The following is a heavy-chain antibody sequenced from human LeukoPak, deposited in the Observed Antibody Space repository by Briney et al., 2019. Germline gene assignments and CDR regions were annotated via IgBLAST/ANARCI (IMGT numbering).Heavy chain of an antibody. D-gene: IGHD5-18*01. CDR3: ARSIGYVES. Sequence: RGSLRLSCAASGFTFSTSWMHWVRQASGKGLEWVSHVRTDGSTTAYADSVKGRFTISRENAKNTVYLQMNSLRAEDTAVYYCARSIGYVESWGQGTLVTVSS. CDR1: GFTFSTSW. J-gene: IGHJ5*02. V-gene: IGHV3-74*01. CDR2: VRTDGSTT.